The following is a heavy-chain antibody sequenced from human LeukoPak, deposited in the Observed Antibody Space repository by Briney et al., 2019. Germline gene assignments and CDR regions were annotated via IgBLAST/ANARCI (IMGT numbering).Heavy chain of an antibody. CDR3: ARGRRMVRGVIIVYYFDY. CDR2: INPNSGDT. V-gene: IGHV1-2*06. CDR1: GYTLTVYY. Sequence: ASVKVSCKASGYTLTVYYIHWVRQAPGQGLEWMGRINPNSGDTNFAQKFQGRVTMTRDTSISTAYMDLSGLRPDDTAVYYCARGRRMVRGVIIVYYFDYWGQGTLVTVSS. D-gene: IGHD3-10*01. J-gene: IGHJ4*02.